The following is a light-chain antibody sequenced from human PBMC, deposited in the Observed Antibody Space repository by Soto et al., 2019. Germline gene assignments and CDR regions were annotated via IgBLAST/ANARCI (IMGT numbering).Light chain of an antibody. CDR2: GAS. Sequence: EIVLTQSPGTLSLSPGERASLSCRASQSVNSKYLAWYQQKPGQAPRLVIYGASNRATGLPDRFSGSGSGTDFTLTISRLEPEDFAFYYCHHYGSSFGGGTRLEFK. CDR1: QSVNSKY. CDR3: HHYGSS. V-gene: IGKV3-20*01. J-gene: IGKJ4*01.